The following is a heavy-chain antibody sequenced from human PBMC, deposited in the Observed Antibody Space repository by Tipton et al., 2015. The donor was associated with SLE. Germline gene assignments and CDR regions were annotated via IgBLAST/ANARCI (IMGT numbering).Heavy chain of an antibody. CDR3: AKGDTVTTGFDAFDI. D-gene: IGHD4-17*01. J-gene: IGHJ3*02. Sequence: SLRLSCAASGFTFSSYEMNWVRQAPGKGLEWVSYISSSGSTIYYADSVKGRFTISRDNAKNSLYLQMNSLRAEDTALYYCAKGDTVTTGFDAFDIWGQGTMVTVSS. CDR2: ISSSGSTI. CDR1: GFTFSSYE. V-gene: IGHV3-48*03.